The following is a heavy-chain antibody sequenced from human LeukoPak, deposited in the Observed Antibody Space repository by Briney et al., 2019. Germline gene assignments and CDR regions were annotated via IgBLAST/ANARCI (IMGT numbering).Heavy chain of an antibody. V-gene: IGHV1-69*05. J-gene: IGHJ5*02. CDR2: IIPIFGTA. CDR1: GGTFSSYA. CDR3: ARVGGYCSGGSCYRPPPDWFDP. D-gene: IGHD2-15*01. Sequence: SVKVSFKASGGTFSSYAISWVRQAPGQGLEWMGGIIPIFGTANYAQKFQGRVTITTDESTSTAYMELSSLRSEDTAVYYCARVGGYCSGGSCYRPPPDWFDPWGQGTLVTVSS.